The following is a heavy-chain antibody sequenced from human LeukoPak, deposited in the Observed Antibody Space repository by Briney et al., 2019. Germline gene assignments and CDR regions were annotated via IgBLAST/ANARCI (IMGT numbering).Heavy chain of an antibody. D-gene: IGHD1-1*01. Sequence: GGSLRLSCAAFGFTFSDFWMSWVRQAPGKGLECVASTNEAGGDKLYVDSVKGRFTISRDNSKNSLSLQMNSLTAEDTAIYYCAIATTGRGAFGSWGQGTLVSVSS. CDR1: GFTFSDFW. CDR2: TNEAGGDK. V-gene: IGHV3-7*01. J-gene: IGHJ4*02. CDR3: AIATTGRGAFGS.